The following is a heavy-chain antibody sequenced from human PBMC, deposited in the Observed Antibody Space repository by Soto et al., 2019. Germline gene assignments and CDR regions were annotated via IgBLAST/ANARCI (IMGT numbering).Heavy chain of an antibody. J-gene: IGHJ2*01. CDR1: GDSIASSYW. Sequence: SETLSLTCVVSGDSIASSYWWSWVRQPPGKGLEWIGEIYHSGTTNYNPSLKSRVTILQDKSNNQFSLRMDSVTAADTAVYYCARGLDTAMVNDARYFDLWGRGTLVTVSS. CDR2: IYHSGTT. D-gene: IGHD5-18*01. CDR3: ARGLDTAMVNDARYFDL. V-gene: IGHV4-4*02.